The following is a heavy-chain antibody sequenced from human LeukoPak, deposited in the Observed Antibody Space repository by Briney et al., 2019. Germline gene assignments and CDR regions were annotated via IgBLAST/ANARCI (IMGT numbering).Heavy chain of an antibody. V-gene: IGHV4-59*08. CDR3: ARHPYSNFVLDY. CDR1: GGSISNYY. Sequence: SETLSLTCTVSGGSISNYYWSWIRRPPGRGLEWIGYIYFRGDTKYNPSLKSRVTISVDTSKNQFSLKMSSVTAADTAVYYCARHPYSNFVLDYWGQGTQVIVSS. D-gene: IGHD4-11*01. CDR2: IYFRGDT. J-gene: IGHJ4*02.